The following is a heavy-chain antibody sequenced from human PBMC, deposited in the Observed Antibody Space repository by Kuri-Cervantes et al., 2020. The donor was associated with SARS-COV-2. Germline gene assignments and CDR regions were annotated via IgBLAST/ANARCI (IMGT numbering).Heavy chain of an antibody. CDR3: ARTNSGNYYSPYDY. Sequence: GSLRLSCSVSGDSISSSAYYWGWIRQPPGKGLEWIGEINHSGSTNYNPSLKSRVTISVDTSKNQFSLKLSSVTAADTAVYYCARTNSGNYYSPYDYWGQGTLVTVSS. J-gene: IGHJ4*02. D-gene: IGHD3-10*01. CDR1: GDSISSSAYY. CDR2: INHSGST. V-gene: IGHV4-39*07.